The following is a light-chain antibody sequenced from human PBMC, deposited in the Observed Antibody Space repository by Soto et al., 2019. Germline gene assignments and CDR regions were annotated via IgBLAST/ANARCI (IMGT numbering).Light chain of an antibody. CDR1: QSITNY. Sequence: DIQMTQSPSSLSASVGDRVTITCRASQSITNYLNWYQQKPGKTPKLLIYAASSLQSGVPSRFSGSESVTDFTLSISSLQPEDVANYYCQQSYSTAWTVGQGTNVDIK. V-gene: IGKV1-39*01. CDR3: QQSYSTAWT. CDR2: AAS. J-gene: IGKJ1*01.